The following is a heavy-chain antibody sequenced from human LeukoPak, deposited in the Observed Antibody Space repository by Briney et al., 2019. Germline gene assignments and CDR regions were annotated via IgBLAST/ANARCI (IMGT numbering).Heavy chain of an antibody. D-gene: IGHD2-2*01. Sequence: GGSLRLSCAASGFTFGTYAMNWVRQAPGKGLEWVSAISADGDSTYYADSVKGRFTISRDNSKNTLYLQMNSPRPGDTAVYYCAKRRYCTSTSCHDFDYWGQGTLVTVSS. CDR2: ISADGDST. CDR1: GFTFGTYA. V-gene: IGHV3-23*01. CDR3: AKRRYCTSTSCHDFDY. J-gene: IGHJ4*02.